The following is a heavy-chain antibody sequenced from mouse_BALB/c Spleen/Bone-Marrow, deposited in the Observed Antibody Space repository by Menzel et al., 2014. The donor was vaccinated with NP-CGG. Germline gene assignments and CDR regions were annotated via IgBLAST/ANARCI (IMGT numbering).Heavy chain of an antibody. Sequence: EVKLMESGGGSVQPGGSLRLSCATSGFTFTDYYMSWVRQPPGKALEWLGFIRNKAKGYTTDYSASVKGRFTISRDNSQRILYLQMNTLRAEDSATYYCARDENVGIYWYFDVWGAGTTVTVSS. CDR2: IRNKAKGYTT. CDR3: ARDENVGIYWYFDV. J-gene: IGHJ1*01. V-gene: IGHV7-3*02. CDR1: GFTFTDYY.